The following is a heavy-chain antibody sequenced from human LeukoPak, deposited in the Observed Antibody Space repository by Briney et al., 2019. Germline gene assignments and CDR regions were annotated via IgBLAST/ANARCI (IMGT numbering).Heavy chain of an antibody. CDR3: ASRHCSGGGCYFAGADPFDY. D-gene: IGHD2-15*01. J-gene: IGHJ4*02. Sequence: PGGSLRLSCAASGFTFSSYVMNWVRQAPGKGLEWVSVIYSGGNIYYIDSVKGRFTISRDTSKNTLYLQMNSLRAEDTAVYFCASRHCSGGGCYFAGADPFDYWGQGTLVTVSS. CDR1: GFTFSSYV. V-gene: IGHV3-53*01. CDR2: IYSGGNI.